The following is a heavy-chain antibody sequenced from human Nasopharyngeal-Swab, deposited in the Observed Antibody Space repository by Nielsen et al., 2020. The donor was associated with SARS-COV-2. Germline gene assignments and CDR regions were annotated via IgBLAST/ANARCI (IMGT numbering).Heavy chain of an antibody. Sequence: GSLRLSCAVSGGSISSSNWWSWVRQPPGKGMEWIGEIYHSGSTNYNLSLKSRVTISVDKSKNQFSLKLSSVTAADTAVYYCARDGSSGWYFDYWGQGTLVTVSS. CDR2: IYHSGST. V-gene: IGHV4-4*02. J-gene: IGHJ4*02. D-gene: IGHD6-19*01. CDR1: GGSISSSNW. CDR3: ARDGSSGWYFDY.